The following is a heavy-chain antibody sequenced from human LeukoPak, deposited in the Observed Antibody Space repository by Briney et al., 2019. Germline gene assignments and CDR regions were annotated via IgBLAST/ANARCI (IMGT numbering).Heavy chain of an antibody. D-gene: IGHD2-21*02. CDR2: IIPIFGTA. J-gene: IGHJ4*02. CDR1: GGTFSSYA. Sequence: SVKVSCKASGGTFSSYAISWVRQAPGQGLEWMGGIIPIFGTANYAQKFQGRVTITADKSTSTAYMELSSLRSEDTAVYYCASPGLAYCGGDCYSLFRVWGQGTLVTVSS. V-gene: IGHV1-69*06. CDR3: ASPGLAYCGGDCYSLFRV.